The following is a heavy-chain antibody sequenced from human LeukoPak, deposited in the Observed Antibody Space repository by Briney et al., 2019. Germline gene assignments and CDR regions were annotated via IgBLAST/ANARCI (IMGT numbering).Heavy chain of an antibody. CDR2: IIPIFGTA. D-gene: IGHD1-26*01. CDR1: GGTFSSYT. CDR3: ARVKSGSYGGDAFDI. J-gene: IGHJ3*02. V-gene: IGHV1-69*15. Sequence: SVKVSCKASGGTFSSYTISWVRQAPGQGLEWMGRIIPIFGTANYAQKFQGRVTITADESTSTAYMELSSLRSEDTAVYYCARVKSGSYGGDAFDIWGQGTMVTVSS.